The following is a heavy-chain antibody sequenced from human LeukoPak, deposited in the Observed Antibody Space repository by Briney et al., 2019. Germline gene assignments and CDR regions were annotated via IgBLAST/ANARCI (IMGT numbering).Heavy chain of an antibody. CDR3: ARSLPAAPKTTGNAFDI. CDR1: GGTFSSYA. D-gene: IGHD4-11*01. V-gene: IGHV1-69*13. Sequence: GASVEVSCKASGGTFSSYAISWVRQAPGQGLEWMGGIIPIFGTANYAQKFQGRVTITADESTSTAYMELSSLRSEDTAVYYCARSLPAAPKTTGNAFDIWGQGTMVTVSS. CDR2: IIPIFGTA. J-gene: IGHJ3*02.